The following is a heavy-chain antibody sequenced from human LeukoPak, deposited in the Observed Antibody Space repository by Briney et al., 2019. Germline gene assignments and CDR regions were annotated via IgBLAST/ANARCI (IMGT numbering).Heavy chain of an antibody. V-gene: IGHV5-10-1*01. J-gene: IGHJ4*02. Sequence: GESLKISCKGSGYIFTSFWINWVRQMPGKGLEWMGRIDPSASYTNFSPSFQGHVTISADKSISTAYLQWSGLKASDTAVYYCARHTPYCNTATCYHQFDFWGQGTLVTVSS. D-gene: IGHD2/OR15-2a*01. CDR1: GYIFTSFW. CDR2: IDPSASYT. CDR3: ARHTPYCNTATCYHQFDF.